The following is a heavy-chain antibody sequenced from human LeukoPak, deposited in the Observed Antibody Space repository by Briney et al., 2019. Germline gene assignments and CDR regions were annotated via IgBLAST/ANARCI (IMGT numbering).Heavy chain of an antibody. D-gene: IGHD3-10*01. CDR1: GYTFTSYA. CDR3: AREGWHYYGSGRRPLVS. J-gene: IGHJ5*02. Sequence: ASVKVSCKASGYTFTSYAMNWVRQAPGQGLEWMGWINTNTGNPTYAQGFTGRFVFSLDTSVSTAYLQISSLKAEDTAVYYCAREGWHYYGSGRRPLVSWGQGTLVTVSS. CDR2: INTNTGNP. V-gene: IGHV7-4-1*02.